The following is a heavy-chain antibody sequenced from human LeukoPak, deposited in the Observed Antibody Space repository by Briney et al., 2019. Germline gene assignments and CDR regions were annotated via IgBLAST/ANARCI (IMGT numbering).Heavy chain of an antibody. CDR1: GGSISSYY. D-gene: IGHD3-16*02. J-gene: IGHJ3*02. CDR3: ARSLSVSLKYAFDI. Sequence: SETLSLTCTVSGGSISSYYWSWIRQPPGKGLEWIGYIYYSGSTNYNPSLKSRLTISVDTSNNRFSLKLSSVPAADTAIYYCARSLSVSLKYAFDIWGQGTMVTVSS. V-gene: IGHV4-59*01. CDR2: IYYSGST.